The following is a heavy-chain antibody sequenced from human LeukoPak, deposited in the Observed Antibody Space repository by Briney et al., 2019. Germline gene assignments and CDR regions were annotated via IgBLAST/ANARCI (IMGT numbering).Heavy chain of an antibody. Sequence: GGSLRLSCAASGFTFSSYAMSWVRQAPGKGLEWVSAISGSGGSTYYADSVKGRFTISRDNSKNTLYVEMNTLRAEDTAVYYCAKGGDYDILAGYYVSDFWGQGTLVTVSS. CDR2: ISGSGGST. V-gene: IGHV3-23*01. CDR1: GFTFSSYA. D-gene: IGHD3-9*01. J-gene: IGHJ4*02. CDR3: AKGGDYDILAGYYVSDF.